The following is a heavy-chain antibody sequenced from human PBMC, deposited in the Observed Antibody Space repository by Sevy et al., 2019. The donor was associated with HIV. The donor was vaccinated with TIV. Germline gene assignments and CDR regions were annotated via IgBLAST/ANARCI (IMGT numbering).Heavy chain of an antibody. J-gene: IGHJ6*02. V-gene: IGHV4-34*01. D-gene: IGHD6-6*01. Sequence: SETLSLTCAVYGGSFSGYYWSWIRQPPGKGLEWIGEINHSGSTNYNPSLKSRVTISVDTSKNQLSLKLSSLTAADTAVYYCARPLVASYYYYYGMDVWGQGTTVTVSS. CDR3: ARPLVASYYYYYGMDV. CDR2: INHSGST. CDR1: GGSFSGYY.